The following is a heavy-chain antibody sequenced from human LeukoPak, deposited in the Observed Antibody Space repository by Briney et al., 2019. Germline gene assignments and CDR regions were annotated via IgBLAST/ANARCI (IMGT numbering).Heavy chain of an antibody. Sequence: GESLKISCKGSGYSFTSYWIGWVRQMPGKGLEWMGIIYPGDSDTRYSPSSQGQVTISADKSISTAYLQWSSLKASDTAMYYCALVRGAMGMIFGAFDIWGQGTMVTVSS. V-gene: IGHV5-51*01. J-gene: IGHJ3*02. D-gene: IGHD3-10*01. CDR2: IYPGDSDT. CDR1: GYSFTSYW. CDR3: ALVRGAMGMIFGAFDI.